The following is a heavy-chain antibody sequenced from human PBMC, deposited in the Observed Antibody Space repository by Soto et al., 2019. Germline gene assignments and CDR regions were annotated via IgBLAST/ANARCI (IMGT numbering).Heavy chain of an antibody. Sequence: PSGTLSTTCAVSGASITRPGYSCTCILQHPWKGLEWIGYIFTSGSTYYNPSLKSRVTISVDTSKNHFSLKLRSVTAADTAVYYCARVGSRGYSYGYADYWGQGNLVNGSS. J-gene: IGHJ4*02. V-gene: IGHV4-31*11. D-gene: IGHD5-18*01. CDR2: IFTSGST. CDR1: GASITRPGYS. CDR3: ARVGSRGYSYGYADY.